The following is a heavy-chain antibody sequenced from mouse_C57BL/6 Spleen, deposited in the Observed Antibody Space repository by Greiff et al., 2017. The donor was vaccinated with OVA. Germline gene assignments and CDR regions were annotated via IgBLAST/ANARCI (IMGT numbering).Heavy chain of an antibody. V-gene: IGHV1-69*01. CDR3: ASEDY. CDR1: GYTFTSYW. J-gene: IGHJ2*01. Sequence: VQLQQPGAELVMPGASVKLSCKASGYTFTSYWMHWVKQRPGQGLEWIGEIDPSDSYTNYNQKFKGKATLTVDKSSSTAYMQLSSLTSEDSAVYYCASEDYWGQGTTLTVSS. CDR2: IDPSDSYT.